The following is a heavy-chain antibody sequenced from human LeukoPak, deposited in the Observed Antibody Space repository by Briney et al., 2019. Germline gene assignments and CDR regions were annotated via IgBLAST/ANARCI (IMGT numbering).Heavy chain of an antibody. CDR2: IYYSGTT. D-gene: IGHD3-10*01. Sequence: SETLSLTCTVSGGSISSDNYYWGWIRQPPGKGLEWIGSIYYSGTTYYNPSLKSRVTISVDTSKNQFSLKLSSVTAADTAAYYCARRGGIIRGVASYYYMDVWGKGTTVTISS. CDR1: GGSISSDNYY. V-gene: IGHV4-39*01. J-gene: IGHJ6*03. CDR3: ARRGGIIRGVASYYYMDV.